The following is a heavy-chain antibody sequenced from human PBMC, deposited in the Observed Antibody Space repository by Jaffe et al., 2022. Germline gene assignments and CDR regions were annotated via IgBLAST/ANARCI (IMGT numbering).Heavy chain of an antibody. V-gene: IGHV4-39*01. CDR1: GGSISSSSYY. Sequence: QLQLQESGPGLVKPSETLSLTCTVSGGSISSSSYYWGWIRQPPGKGLEWIGSIYYSGSTYYNPSLKSRVTISVDTSKNQFSLKLSSVTAADTAVYYCAKHRGGNADYMVHWFDPWGQGTLVTVSS. D-gene: IGHD3-10*01. CDR3: AKHRGGNADYMVHWFDP. CDR2: IYYSGST. J-gene: IGHJ5*02.